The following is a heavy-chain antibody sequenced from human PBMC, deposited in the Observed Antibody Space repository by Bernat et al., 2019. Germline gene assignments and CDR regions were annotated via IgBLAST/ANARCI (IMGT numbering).Heavy chain of an antibody. CDR2: IKSKTDGGTT. D-gene: IGHD3-3*01. CDR1: GFTFSNAW. Sequence: EVQLVESGGGLVKPGGSLRLSCAASGFTFSNAWMNWVRQAPGKGLEWVGRIKSKTDGGTTDYAAPVKGRFTISRDDSKNTLYLQMNSLKTEDTAVYYCTTYYDFWSGYLYAFDIWGQGTMVTVSS. V-gene: IGHV3-15*07. J-gene: IGHJ3*02. CDR3: TTYYDFWSGYLYAFDI.